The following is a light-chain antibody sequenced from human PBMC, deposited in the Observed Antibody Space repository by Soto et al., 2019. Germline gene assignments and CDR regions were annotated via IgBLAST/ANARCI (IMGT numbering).Light chain of an antibody. J-gene: IGKJ4*01. V-gene: IGKV3D-15*01. Sequence: ETVMTQSPATLSVSPGERATLSCRASQSVSSNLAWYQQKPGQPPRLLIYDISTRATGIPTRFSGSGSGTEFTLTISSLQSEDFAVYYCQQYNSWPLTFDGGTKVEIK. CDR1: QSVSSN. CDR3: QQYNSWPLT. CDR2: DIS.